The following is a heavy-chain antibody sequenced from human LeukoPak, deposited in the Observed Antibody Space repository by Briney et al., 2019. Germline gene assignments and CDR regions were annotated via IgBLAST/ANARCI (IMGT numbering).Heavy chain of an antibody. D-gene: IGHD3-22*01. CDR3: ARASSPTPHYYDSSGYYCYYYMDV. CDR2: INTNTGNP. V-gene: IGHV7-4-1*02. Sequence: ASVMVSCKASGYTFTSYAMNWVRQAPGQGLEWIGWINTNTGNPTYAQGFTGRFVFSLDTSVSTAYLQISSLKAEDTAVYYCARASSPTPHYYDSSGYYCYYYMDVWGRGTTVTVSS. CDR1: GYTFTSYA. J-gene: IGHJ6*03.